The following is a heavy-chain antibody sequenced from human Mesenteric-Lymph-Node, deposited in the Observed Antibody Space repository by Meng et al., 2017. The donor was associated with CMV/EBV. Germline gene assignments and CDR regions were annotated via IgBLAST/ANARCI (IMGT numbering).Heavy chain of an antibody. D-gene: IGHD3-22*01. Sequence: SGGDFNTYTFAWVRQAPGQGLEWMGRIIPILDTTTYGQRFQGRVTITADKLTSTVFMYLTSLRSDDTAIYYCARYWYDSRGYPFDLWGQGTLVTVSS. J-gene: IGHJ5*01. CDR2: IIPILDTT. CDR1: GGDFNTYT. V-gene: IGHV1-69*08. CDR3: ARYWYDSRGYPFDL.